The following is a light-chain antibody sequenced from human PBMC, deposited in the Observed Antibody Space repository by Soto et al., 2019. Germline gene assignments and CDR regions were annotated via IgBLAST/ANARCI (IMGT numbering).Light chain of an antibody. J-gene: IGLJ2*01. CDR2: EVS. V-gene: IGLV2-8*01. CDR3: SSYGGTNSLKV. CDR1: SSDVGGYNY. Sequence: QSALTQPPSASGSPGQSVTISCTGTSSDVGGYNYVSWYQQHPGKAPKVMMYEVSKRPSGVPDRFSGSKSGNTASLTVSGLQAEDEADYYCSSYGGTNSLKVFGAGTKLTV.